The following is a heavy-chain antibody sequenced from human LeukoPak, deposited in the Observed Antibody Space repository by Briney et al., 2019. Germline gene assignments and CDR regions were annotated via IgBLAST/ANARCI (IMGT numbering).Heavy chain of an antibody. V-gene: IGHV4-31*03. J-gene: IGHJ3*02. Sequence: SQTLSLTCTVAGGSISNDGYYWSWIRQHPGKGLEWIGYIYYNGNTYYNPSLKSRVTISVDTSKNQFSLKLSSVTAADTAVYYCARVSLRSTSRKGAFVAFDIWGQGTMVTVSS. CDR3: ARVSLRSTSRKGAFVAFDI. CDR2: IYYNGNT. D-gene: IGHD2-2*01. CDR1: GGSISNDGYY.